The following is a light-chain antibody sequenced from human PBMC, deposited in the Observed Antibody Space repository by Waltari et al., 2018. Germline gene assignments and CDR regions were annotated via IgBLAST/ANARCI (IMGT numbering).Light chain of an antibody. CDR3: SSYTTGSTRYV. V-gene: IGLV2-14*03. J-gene: IGLJ1*01. Sequence: QSALTQPASVSGSPGQSITLSCTGTSSDIGSYNFVSWYQKHPGKAPKVMIYDVNNRPSGVSSRFSGSKSGNTASLTISGLQAEDEADYYCSSYTTGSTRYVFGSGTKVTVL. CDR1: SSDIGSYNF. CDR2: DVN.